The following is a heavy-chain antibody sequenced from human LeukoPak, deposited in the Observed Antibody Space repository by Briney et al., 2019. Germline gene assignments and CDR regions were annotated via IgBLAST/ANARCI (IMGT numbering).Heavy chain of an antibody. CDR3: ARTVAAILFDY. CDR2: INHSGTT. D-gene: IGHD5-18*01. Sequence: SETLSLTCAVYGGSFSGYYWSWIRQPPGKGLEWIGEINHSGTTNYKPSLKSRVAISVETSKNQFSLRLSSVTAAGTAVYYCARTVAAILFDYWGQGTLVTVSP. CDR1: GGSFSGYY. V-gene: IGHV4-34*01. J-gene: IGHJ4*02.